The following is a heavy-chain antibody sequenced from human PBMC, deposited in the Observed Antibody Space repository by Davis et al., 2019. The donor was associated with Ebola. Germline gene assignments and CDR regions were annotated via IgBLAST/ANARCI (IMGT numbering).Heavy chain of an antibody. CDR1: GYNFNTYW. D-gene: IGHD3-3*02. V-gene: IGHV5-10-1*01. CDR3: ARHFVGKLFGMDV. Sequence: GGSLRLSCKGSGYNFNTYWISWVRQMPGKGLEWMGRIDPSDSYTDYSPSFQGHVSISADKSINTAYLQWSSLKASDTAMYFCARHFVGKLFGMDVWGQGTTVTVSS. J-gene: IGHJ6*02. CDR2: IDPSDSYT.